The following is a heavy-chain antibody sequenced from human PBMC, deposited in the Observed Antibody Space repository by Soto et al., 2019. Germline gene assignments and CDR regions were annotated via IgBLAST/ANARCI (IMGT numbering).Heavy chain of an antibody. Sequence: HPGGSLRLSCAASGFTFGSYVMSWVRQAPGKGLEWVSAIGGSGGSTYYADSVKGRFTISRDNSKNTVYVQMNSLRAEDTAIYYCAKDIIARGYSYGNDYWGQGT. CDR1: GFTFGSYV. J-gene: IGHJ4*02. D-gene: IGHD5-18*01. CDR2: IGGSGGST. CDR3: AKDIIARGYSYGNDY. V-gene: IGHV3-23*01.